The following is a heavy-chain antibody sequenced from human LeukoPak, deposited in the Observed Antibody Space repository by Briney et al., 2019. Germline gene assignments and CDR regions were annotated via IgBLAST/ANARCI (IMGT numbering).Heavy chain of an antibody. V-gene: IGHV3-30-3*01. CDR1: GFTFSSYV. D-gene: IGHD2-21*02. CDR2: ISYDGTNK. Sequence: GGSLRLSCAASGFTFSSYVMHWVRQAPGKGLEWVSVISYDGTNKYYADSVKGRFTISRDNSKNTLYLQMNSLRAEDTAVYYCVKGIVVVTARAFDYWGQGTLVTVSS. CDR3: VKGIVVVTARAFDY. J-gene: IGHJ4*02.